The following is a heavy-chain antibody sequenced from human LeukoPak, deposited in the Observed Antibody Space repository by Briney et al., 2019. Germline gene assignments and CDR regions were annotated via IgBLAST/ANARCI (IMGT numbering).Heavy chain of an antibody. D-gene: IGHD2-2*01. V-gene: IGHV1-18*01. J-gene: IGHJ4*02. CDR3: ATYCSSTSCYIWGYYFDY. CDR1: GYTFTSYG. CDR2: ISAYNGNT. Sequence: GASVKVSCKASGYTFTSYGISWVRQAPGQGLEWMGWISAYNGNTNYAQKLQGRVTITADASTSTAYMELSSLRSEDTAVYYCATYCSSTSCYIWGYYFDYWGQGTLVTVSS.